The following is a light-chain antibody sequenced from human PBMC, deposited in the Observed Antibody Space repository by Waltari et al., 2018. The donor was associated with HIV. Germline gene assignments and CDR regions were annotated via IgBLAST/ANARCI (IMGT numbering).Light chain of an antibody. V-gene: IGLV3-25*03. Sequence: SSDLTQPPSASVSPGQTATITCSGDSLSKQYTSWYKQRPRQAPVLLISKDNTRPSGSPARFSGATSCTTVTLAISRVQPDDEADYYCQSSDTSGTSVIFGGGTKLTVL. CDR3: QSSDTSGTSVI. CDR1: SLSKQY. CDR2: KDN. J-gene: IGLJ2*01.